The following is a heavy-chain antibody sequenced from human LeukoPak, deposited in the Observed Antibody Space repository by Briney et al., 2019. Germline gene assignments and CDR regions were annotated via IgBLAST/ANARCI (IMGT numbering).Heavy chain of an antibody. J-gene: IGHJ4*02. CDR3: AKEARSSSDY. Sequence: GGSLRLSCAASGFTFSSYAMSWVRQAPGEGLEWVSAISGSGGTTYYGDSVKGRFTISRDNSKKTLYLQMNSPRAEDTAVYYCAKEARSSSDYWGQGTLVTVSS. V-gene: IGHV3-23*01. CDR1: GFTFSSYA. D-gene: IGHD6-6*01. CDR2: ISGSGGTT.